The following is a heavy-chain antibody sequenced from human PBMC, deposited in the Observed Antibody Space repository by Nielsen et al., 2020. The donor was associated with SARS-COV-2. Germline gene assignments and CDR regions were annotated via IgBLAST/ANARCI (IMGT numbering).Heavy chain of an antibody. CDR1: GFTFRSYE. J-gene: IGHJ4*02. D-gene: IGHD3-3*01. Sequence: GESLKISCAASGFTFRSYEMNWVRQAPGKGLEWVSYISSSGSTIYYADSVKGRFTISRDNAKNSLYLQMNSLRAEDTAVYYCARDTTRFGVVTYYFDYWGQGTLVTVSS. V-gene: IGHV3-48*03. CDR2: ISSSGSTI. CDR3: ARDTTRFGVVTYYFDY.